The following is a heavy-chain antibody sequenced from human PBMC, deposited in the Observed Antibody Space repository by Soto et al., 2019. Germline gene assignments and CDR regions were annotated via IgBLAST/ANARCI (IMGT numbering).Heavy chain of an antibody. CDR1: GFTFSSYA. CDR2: ISGSGGST. J-gene: IGHJ4*02. V-gene: IGHV3-23*01. CDR3: AIPPGIAAAGTNY. Sequence: GGSLRLSCAASGFTFSSYAMSWVRQAPGKGLEWVSAISGSGGSTHYVDSVKGRFTISRDNSKNTLYLQMNSLRAEDTAVYYCAIPPGIAAAGTNYWGQGTLVTVSS. D-gene: IGHD6-13*01.